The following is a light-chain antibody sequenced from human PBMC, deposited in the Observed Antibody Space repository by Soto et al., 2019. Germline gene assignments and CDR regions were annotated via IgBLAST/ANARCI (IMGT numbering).Light chain of an antibody. CDR1: QSISCY. CDR2: AAS. V-gene: IGKV1-39*01. J-gene: IGKJ1*01. CDR3: QQSYSTSWT. Sequence: DIQMTQSPSSLSASVGDRVTITCRASQSISCYLYWYQQKPGEAHKLLIYAASSLQSGVPSRYSGSGSGTHFTLTISSQQPEDFSPYYCQQSYSTSWTFGQGNKVEIK.